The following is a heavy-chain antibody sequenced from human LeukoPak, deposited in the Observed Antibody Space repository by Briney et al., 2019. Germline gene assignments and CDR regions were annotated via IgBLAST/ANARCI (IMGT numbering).Heavy chain of an antibody. CDR1: GYSFTSYW. CDR3: ARSIGYCTNGVCGWFDP. V-gene: IGHV5-51*01. J-gene: IGHJ5*02. CDR2: IYPGDSDT. D-gene: IGHD2-8*01. Sequence: PGESLKISCKGSGYSFTSYWIGWVRQMPGKGLEWVGIIYPGDSDTRYSPSFQGQVTISADKSISTAYLQWSSLKASDTAMYYCARSIGYCTNGVCGWFDPWGQGTLVTVSS.